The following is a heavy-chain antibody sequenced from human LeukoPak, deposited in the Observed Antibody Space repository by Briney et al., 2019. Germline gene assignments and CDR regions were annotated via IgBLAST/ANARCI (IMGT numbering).Heavy chain of an antibody. CDR2: IYPGDSDI. CDR3: ARQILGAAFDS. CDR1: GYSFSNYW. V-gene: IGHV5-51*01. Sequence: GESLKISCKGSGYSFSNYWIGWVRQMPGKGLEWMGIIYPGDSDIRFSPSFQGQVTISADKSITTAYLQWSGLRASDTAMYYCARQILGAAFDSWGQGTLVTVSS. D-gene: IGHD1-26*01. J-gene: IGHJ4*02.